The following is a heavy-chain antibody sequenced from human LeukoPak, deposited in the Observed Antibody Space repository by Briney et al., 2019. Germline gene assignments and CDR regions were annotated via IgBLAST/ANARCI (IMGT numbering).Heavy chain of an antibody. V-gene: IGHV4-4*02. J-gene: IGHJ4*02. CDR2: VNLQGST. Sequence: SETLSLTCGVSGGSITQTTYWTWVRQPAGKGLEWSGEVNLQGSTNYNPSLMGRVSISVDKSENHVSLQLTSVTAADTAVYYCAREGGPYRPLDYSGQGTLVTVSS. CDR1: GGSITQTTY. CDR3: AREGGPYRPLDY.